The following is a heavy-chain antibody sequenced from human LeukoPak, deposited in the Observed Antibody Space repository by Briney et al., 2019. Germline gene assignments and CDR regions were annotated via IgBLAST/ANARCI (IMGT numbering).Heavy chain of an antibody. V-gene: IGHV3-66*02. CDR2: IYSGGNT. CDR3: VRDSSGGRYYFDY. CDR1: GFTVSSDY. Sequence: GGSLRLSCAASGFTVSSDYMSWVRQVPGKGLEWVSIIYSGGNTYYADSVKGRFTISRDNSRNTLYLQMNSLRAEDTAVYYCVRDSSGGRYYFDYWGQGTLVTVSS. D-gene: IGHD3-22*01. J-gene: IGHJ4*02.